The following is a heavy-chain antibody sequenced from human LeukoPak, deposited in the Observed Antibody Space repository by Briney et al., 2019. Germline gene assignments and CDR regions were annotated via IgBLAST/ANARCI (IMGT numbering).Heavy chain of an antibody. CDR1: GFTFRSSS. Sequence: GGSLRLSCTASGFTFRSSSFNWVRQVQGKGLEWVSSISSSGTYIYYADSVEGRFSISRDNAKNSLFLQMDSLRAEDTGVYFCAREFGNADTYGNVPLGHWGQGTLVAVSS. D-gene: IGHD5-18*01. V-gene: IGHV3-21*01. J-gene: IGHJ4*02. CDR3: AREFGNADTYGNVPLGH. CDR2: ISSSGTYI.